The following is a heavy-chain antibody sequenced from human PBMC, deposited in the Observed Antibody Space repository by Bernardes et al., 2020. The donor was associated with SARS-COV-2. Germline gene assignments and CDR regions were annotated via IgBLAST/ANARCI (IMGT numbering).Heavy chain of an antibody. CDR1: GFILNRYW. J-gene: IGHJ6*02. Sequence: GGSLRLSCAASGFILNRYWMHWVRQAPGKGLVWVSRINGDGSNTAYADSVKGRFTISRDNAKNTLYLQMNSLRAEDTAVYYCEVNYYYGMDVWGQGTTVTVSS. V-gene: IGHV3-74*01. CDR3: EVNYYYGMDV. CDR2: INGDGSNT.